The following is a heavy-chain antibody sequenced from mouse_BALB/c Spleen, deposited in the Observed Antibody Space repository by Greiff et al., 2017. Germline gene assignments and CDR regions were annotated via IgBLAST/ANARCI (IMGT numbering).Heavy chain of an antibody. Sequence: EVQLQQSGAELVKPGASVKLSCTASGFNIKDTYMHWVKQRPEQGLEWIGRIDPANGNTKYDPKFQGKATITADTSSNTAYLQLISLTSEDTAVYYCAPYDENPIDYWGQGTSVTVSA. CDR3: APYDENPIDY. D-gene: IGHD2-3*01. J-gene: IGHJ4*01. V-gene: IGHV14-3*02. CDR1: GFNIKDTY. CDR2: IDPANGNT.